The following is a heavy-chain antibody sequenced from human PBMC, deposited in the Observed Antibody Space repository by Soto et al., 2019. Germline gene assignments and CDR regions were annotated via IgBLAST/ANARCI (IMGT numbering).Heavy chain of an antibody. CDR1: GGSMTNYY. CDR2: IYSSGST. J-gene: IGHJ4*02. CDR3: ARRMYTSGWLDY. V-gene: IGHV4-59*08. Sequence: SETLSLTCTVSGGSMTNYYWSWIRQPPGKGLEWVGYIYSSGSTNYNPSLKSRVAISVDTSKNQFSLELTSVTATDTAVYYCARRMYTSGWLDYWGQGTLVTVS. D-gene: IGHD6-19*01.